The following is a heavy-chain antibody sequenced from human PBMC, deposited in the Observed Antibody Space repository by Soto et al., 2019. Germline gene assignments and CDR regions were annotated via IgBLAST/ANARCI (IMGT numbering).Heavy chain of an antibody. Sequence: GGSLRLSCGASGFTFRTYAMHWVRQAPGKGLEWVAVMSYNGNNEDYADSVKGRFTISRDNSKNTLYLQMNSLRAEDTAVYYCARDPLGITVTGTSWFDPWGQGILVTVSS. CDR2: MSYNGNNE. D-gene: IGHD1-7*01. V-gene: IGHV3-30-3*01. CDR1: GFTFRTYA. J-gene: IGHJ5*02. CDR3: ARDPLGITVTGTSWFDP.